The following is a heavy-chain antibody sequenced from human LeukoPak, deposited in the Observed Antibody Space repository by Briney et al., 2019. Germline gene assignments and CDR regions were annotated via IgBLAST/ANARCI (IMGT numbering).Heavy chain of an antibody. Sequence: GGSLRLSCAASGFTFSDYYMSWIRQAPGKGLEWVSYISSSGSTIYYADSVKGRFTISRDNAKNSLYLQMNSLRAEDTAVYYCARDKGDYSYNWFDPWGQGTLVTVSS. J-gene: IGHJ5*02. V-gene: IGHV3-11*04. D-gene: IGHD4-11*01. CDR3: ARDKGDYSYNWFDP. CDR1: GFTFSDYY. CDR2: ISSSGSTI.